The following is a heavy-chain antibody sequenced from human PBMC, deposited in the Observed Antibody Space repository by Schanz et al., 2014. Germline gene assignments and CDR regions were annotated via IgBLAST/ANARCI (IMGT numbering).Heavy chain of an antibody. V-gene: IGHV1-69*08. Sequence: QVQLVQSGPEVKKPGSSVKVSCQAFGDTFSKYNIMWVRQVPGQGLEWLGRIIPVLAIADYAQKFQGRVTITADKSTSTASMELRSLRSDDTAVYYCARDRLECGAECYSVEVFEIWGQGTLVIVSS. D-gene: IGHD2-21*01. CDR1: GDTFSKYN. CDR2: IIPVLAIA. J-gene: IGHJ4*02. CDR3: ARDRLECGAECYSVEVFEI.